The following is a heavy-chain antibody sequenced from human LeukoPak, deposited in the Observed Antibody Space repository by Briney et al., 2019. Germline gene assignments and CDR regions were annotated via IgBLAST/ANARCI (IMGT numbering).Heavy chain of an antibody. J-gene: IGHJ4*02. D-gene: IGHD3-10*01. CDR3: AGVGDYYGSGSYLPFDY. CDR1: GFTFDDYG. Sequence: GGSLRLSCAASGFTFDDYGMSWVRQAPGKGLEWVSGINWNGGSTGYADSVKGRFTISRDNVKNSLYLQMNSLRAEDTALYYCAGVGDYYGSGSYLPFDYWGQGTLVTVSS. V-gene: IGHV3-20*04. CDR2: INWNGGST.